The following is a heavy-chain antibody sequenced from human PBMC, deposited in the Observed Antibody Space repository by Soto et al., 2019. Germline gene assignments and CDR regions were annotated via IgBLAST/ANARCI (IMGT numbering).Heavy chain of an antibody. CDR1: GFTFISYE. J-gene: IGHJ4*02. CDR2: ISPNGNNE. CDR3: ARDVLPAMTYMVY. V-gene: IGHV3-30-3*01. Sequence: QVQLVESGGGVVQPGRSLRLSCVASGFTFISYEMHWVRQAPGKGLEWVAAISPNGNNEYYADSVRIRFTISRDNSERTLYLQMNTLRPDDTAVYYCARDVLPAMTYMVYWGQGTQVSVS. D-gene: IGHD2-2*01.